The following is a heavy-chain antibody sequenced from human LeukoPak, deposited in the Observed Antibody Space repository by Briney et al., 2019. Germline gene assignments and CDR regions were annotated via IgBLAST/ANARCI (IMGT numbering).Heavy chain of an antibody. V-gene: IGHV3-53*01. CDR1: GFTVSSNY. Sequence: GGSLRLSCAASGFTVSSNYMTWVRQATGRGLEWVSVFYRGGSKYYADSVKGRFTISRDNSKNTLYLQMNSLRAEDTAVYFCAGASGSYSYYFDYWGQGTLVTVSS. CDR2: FYRGGSK. D-gene: IGHD3-10*01. CDR3: AGASGSYSYYFDY. J-gene: IGHJ4*02.